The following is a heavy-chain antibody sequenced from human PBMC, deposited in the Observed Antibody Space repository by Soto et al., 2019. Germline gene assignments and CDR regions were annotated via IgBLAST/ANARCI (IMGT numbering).Heavy chain of an antibody. Sequence: ASVKVSCKASGYTFTGYYMHWVRQAPGQGLEWMGWINPNSGGTNYAQKFQGWVTMTRDTSISTAYMELSRLRSGDTAVYYCARARVSLSYDILTGPPNYYYGMDVWGQGTTVTVSS. CDR3: ARARVSLSYDILTGPPNYYYGMDV. D-gene: IGHD3-9*01. CDR1: GYTFTGYY. V-gene: IGHV1-2*04. J-gene: IGHJ6*02. CDR2: INPNSGGT.